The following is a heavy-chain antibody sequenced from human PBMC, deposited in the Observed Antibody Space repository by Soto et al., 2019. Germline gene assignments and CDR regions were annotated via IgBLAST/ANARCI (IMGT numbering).Heavy chain of an antibody. J-gene: IGHJ6*02. V-gene: IGHV3-30*04. CDR3: AKTKGYYDLWSGYQAYYYGMDV. Sequence: PGGSLRLSCAASVFTFSKYAMHWVRQARGTGLEWVAVISNDGSNKYYADSVKGRFTISRDNSKNTLYLQMNSLRAEDTAVYYFAKTKGYYDLWSGYQAYYYGMDVWGQGTTVTVSS. D-gene: IGHD3-3*01. CDR1: VFTFSKYA. CDR2: ISNDGSNK.